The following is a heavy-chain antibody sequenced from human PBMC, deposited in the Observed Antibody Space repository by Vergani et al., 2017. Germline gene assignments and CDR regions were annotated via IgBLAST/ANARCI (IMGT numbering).Heavy chain of an antibody. V-gene: IGHV1-46*01. CDR2: INPSGGST. CDR1: GYTFTSYY. CDR3: ARDAVYCGGDCYSSFGAFDI. D-gene: IGHD2-21*02. Sequence: QVQLVQSGAEVKKPGASVKVSCKASGYTFTSYYMHWVRQAPGQGLEWMGIINPSGGSTSYAQKFQGRVTMTRDTSTSTVYMELSSLRSEDTAGYYCARDAVYCGGDCYSSFGAFDIWGQGTMVTVSS. J-gene: IGHJ3*02.